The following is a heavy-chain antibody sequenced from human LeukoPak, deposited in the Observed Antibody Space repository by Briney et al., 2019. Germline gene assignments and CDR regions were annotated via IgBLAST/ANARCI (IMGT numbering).Heavy chain of an antibody. CDR3: ARVGGGATMHGVFY. J-gene: IGHJ4*02. V-gene: IGHV3-53*01. CDR1: GFTVSSNY. Sequence: GGSLRLSCAASGFTVSSNYMSWVRQAPGKGLGWVSVIYSVGSTYYADSVKGRFTISRDNSKNTLYLQMNSLRAEDTAVYYCARVGGGATMHGVFYWGQGTLVTVSS. CDR2: IYSVGST. D-gene: IGHD1-26*01.